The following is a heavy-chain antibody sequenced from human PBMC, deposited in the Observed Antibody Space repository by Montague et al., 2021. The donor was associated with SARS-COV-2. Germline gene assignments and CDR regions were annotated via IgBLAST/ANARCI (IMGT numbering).Heavy chain of an antibody. CDR3: TRDDRSIVGDGVDI. CDR2: ISTSAYTT. CDR1: GFTFSNYD. D-gene: IGHD2-8*01. J-gene: IGHJ3*02. V-gene: IGHV3-48*03. Sequence: SLRLSCAASGFTFSNYDMNWVRQAPGKGPEWVSYISTSAYTTSYVGSVKGRFTISRDNGKNSLYLQMNSLRVDDTAVYYCTRDDRSIVGDGVDIWGQGTKVTVSS.